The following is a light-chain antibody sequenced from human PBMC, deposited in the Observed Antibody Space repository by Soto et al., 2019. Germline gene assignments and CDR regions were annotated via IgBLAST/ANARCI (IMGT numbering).Light chain of an antibody. CDR2: GAS. Sequence: EIVVTQCPGTLSMSPGERATLSCRASQSVSSNLAWYQQKPGQTPRLLMYGASTRATGIPARFSGSGSGTDFTLTISRLEPEDIAVYYCQQYGNSPRTFGQGTKVDIK. V-gene: IGKV3-20*01. CDR1: QSVSSN. J-gene: IGKJ1*01. CDR3: QQYGNSPRT.